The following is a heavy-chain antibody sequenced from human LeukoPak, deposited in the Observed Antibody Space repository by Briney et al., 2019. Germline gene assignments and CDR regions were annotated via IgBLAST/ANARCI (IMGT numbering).Heavy chain of an antibody. CDR2: ISYDGSNK. J-gene: IGHJ4*02. V-gene: IGHV3-30*03. CDR1: GFTFSSYG. Sequence: GGSLRLSCAASGFTFSSYGMHWVRQAPGKGLEWVAVISYDGSNKYYADSVKGRFTISRDNSKNTLYLQMNSLRAEDAAVYYCARSRYSGSNLDHWGQGTPVTVSS. CDR3: ARSRYSGSNLDH. D-gene: IGHD1-26*01.